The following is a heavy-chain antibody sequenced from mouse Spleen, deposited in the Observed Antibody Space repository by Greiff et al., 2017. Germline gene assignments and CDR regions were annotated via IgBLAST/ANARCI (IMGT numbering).Heavy chain of an antibody. D-gene: IGHD3-3*01. CDR1: GYTFTSYW. V-gene: IGHV1-69*01. CDR2: IDPSDSYT. J-gene: IGHJ2*01. CDR3: ARGLRYFDY. Sequence: QVQLQQPGAELVMPGASVKLSCKASGYTFTSYWMHWVKQRPGQGLEWIGEIDPSDSYTNYNHKFKGKATLTVDKSSSTAYMQLSRLTSEDSAGYYCARGLRYFDYWGQGTTLTVSS.